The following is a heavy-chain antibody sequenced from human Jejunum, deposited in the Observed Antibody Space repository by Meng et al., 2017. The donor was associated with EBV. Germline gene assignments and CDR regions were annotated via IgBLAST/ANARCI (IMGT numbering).Heavy chain of an antibody. CDR2: IKSKARNYVT. V-gene: IGHV3-73*02. D-gene: IGHD2-2*01. J-gene: IGHJ4*02. Sequence: EVLLVESGGGVVQPGGSLKLSCGASGFTFSGSSKHWVRQASGKGLEWVGQIKSKARNYVTTYAASVQGRFTISRDDSKNTAYLQMNSLETEDTAVYYCFTDRTASPIDHWGQGPRVTVSS. CDR1: GFTFSGSS. CDR3: FTDRTASPIDH.